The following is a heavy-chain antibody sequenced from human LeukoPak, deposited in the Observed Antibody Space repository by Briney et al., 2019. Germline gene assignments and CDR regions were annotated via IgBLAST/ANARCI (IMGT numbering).Heavy chain of an antibody. Sequence: ASVTVSCKASGYTFTSYDINWVRQATGQGLEWMGWMNPNSGNTGYAQKFQGRVTMTRNTSISTAYMELSSLRSEDTAVYYCARVADYYDSSGYTLTNYGMDVWGQGTTVTVSS. CDR1: GYTFTSYD. V-gene: IGHV1-8*01. CDR3: ARVADYYDSSGYTLTNYGMDV. D-gene: IGHD3-22*01. J-gene: IGHJ6*02. CDR2: MNPNSGNT.